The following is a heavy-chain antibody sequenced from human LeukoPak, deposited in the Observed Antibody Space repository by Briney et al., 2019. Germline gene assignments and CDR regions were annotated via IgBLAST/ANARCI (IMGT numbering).Heavy chain of an antibody. CDR3: AKSWANPVGSGYYHYYYYMDV. CDR1: GFTFSSYW. D-gene: IGHD3-22*01. V-gene: IGHV3-74*01. Sequence: SGGSLRLSCAASGFTFSSYWMHCVRQAPGKGLVWVSRINSDGSSTSYADSVKGRFTISRDNAKNTLYLQMNSLRAEDTAVYYCAKSWANPVGSGYYHYYYYMDVWGKGTTVTVSS. J-gene: IGHJ6*03. CDR2: INSDGSST.